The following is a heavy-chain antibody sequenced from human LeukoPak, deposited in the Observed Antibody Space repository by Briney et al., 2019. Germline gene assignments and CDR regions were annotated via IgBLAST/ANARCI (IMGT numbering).Heavy chain of an antibody. CDR2: ISGDGTAR. D-gene: IGHD3-10*01. V-gene: IGHV3-74*01. Sequence: PGGSLRLSCAASGFTSSSYWMHWVRQAPGKGLVWGSRISGDGTARNYADSVKGRFTISRDDAKNTVDLQMNSLRGEDTAVYYCVRGRGSYGWFDPWGQGTLLTVSS. CDR1: GFTSSSYW. J-gene: IGHJ5*02. CDR3: VRGRGSYGWFDP.